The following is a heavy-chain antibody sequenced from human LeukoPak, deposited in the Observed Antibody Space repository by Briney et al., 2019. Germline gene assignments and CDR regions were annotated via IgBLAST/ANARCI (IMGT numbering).Heavy chain of an antibody. CDR3: ARVVRAVALNWFDP. CDR2: IYYSGST. Sequence: PSETLSLTCTVSGGSLSSYYWSWLRQAPGKGLEGTGYIYYSGSTNYNPSLKSRVTISVDASKNQFSLKLSAVTAADTAVYYCARVVRAVALNWFDPWGQGTLVTVSS. D-gene: IGHD6-19*01. CDR1: GGSLSSYY. J-gene: IGHJ5*02. V-gene: IGHV4-59*08.